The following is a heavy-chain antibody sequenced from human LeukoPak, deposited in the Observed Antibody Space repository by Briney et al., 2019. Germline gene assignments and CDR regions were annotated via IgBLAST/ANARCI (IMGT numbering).Heavy chain of an antibody. D-gene: IGHD5-18*01. Sequence: GGSLRLSGAASGFTFSSYSMNWVRQAPGKGLEWVSSISSSSSYIYYADSVKGRFTISRDNAKNSLYLQMNSLRAEDTAVYYCARSMDTAMVTSDYWGQGTLVTVSS. CDR1: GFTFSSYS. J-gene: IGHJ4*02. V-gene: IGHV3-21*01. CDR3: ARSMDTAMVTSDY. CDR2: ISSSSSYI.